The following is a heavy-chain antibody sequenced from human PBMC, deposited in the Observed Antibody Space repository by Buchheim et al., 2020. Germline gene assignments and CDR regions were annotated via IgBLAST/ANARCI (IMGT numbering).Heavy chain of an antibody. CDR3: ARDSWIRSPQAVYYYYGMDV. Sequence: QVQLQESGPGLVKPSGTLSLTCAVSGGSISSSNWWSWVRQPPGKGLEWIGEIYHSGSTNYNPSLKSRVPISVDKSKNQFSLKLSSVTAADTAVYYCARDSWIRSPQAVYYYYGMDVWGQGTT. V-gene: IGHV4-4*02. CDR2: IYHSGST. CDR1: GGSISSSNW. J-gene: IGHJ6*02. D-gene: IGHD5-18*01.